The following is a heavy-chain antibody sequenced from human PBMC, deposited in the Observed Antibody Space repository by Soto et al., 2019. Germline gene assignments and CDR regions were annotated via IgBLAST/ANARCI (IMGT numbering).Heavy chain of an antibody. CDR2: ISGSGGST. V-gene: IGHV3-23*01. CDR3: AKDRAEAGSYGMDV. Sequence: DVQLLESGGGLVQPGGSLRLSCAASGFTFSSYAMNWVRQAPGKGLEWVSAISGSGGSTYYADSVKGRSTISRDNSRNMLYLQMNGLRAEDTAVYYCAKDRAEAGSYGMDVWGQGTPVTVSS. J-gene: IGHJ6*02. CDR1: GFTFSSYA. D-gene: IGHD6-13*01.